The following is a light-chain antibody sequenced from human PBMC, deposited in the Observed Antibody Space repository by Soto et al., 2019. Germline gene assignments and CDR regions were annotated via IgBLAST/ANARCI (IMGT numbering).Light chain of an antibody. CDR2: AAS. J-gene: IGKJ1*01. CDR3: KQYIDWPQT. V-gene: IGKV3-15*01. CDR1: QSLGSN. Sequence: EIVMTQSPATLSVSPGERATLSCRASQSLGSNLAWYQQKPGQAHRLLIYAASTRATGIPARFSGNGSGTQFTLTLRSLQSEDFAVYYCKQYIDWPQTFGQGTKVDIK.